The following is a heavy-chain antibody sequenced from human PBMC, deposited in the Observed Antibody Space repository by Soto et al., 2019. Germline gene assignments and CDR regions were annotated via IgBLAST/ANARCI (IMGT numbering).Heavy chain of an antibody. J-gene: IGHJ6*02. CDR1: GFTFSSYS. Sequence: EVQLVESGGGLVKPGGSLRLSCAASGFTFSSYSMNWVRQAPGKGLEWVSSISSSSSYIYYADSVKGRFPISRDNAKNSMYLQMNSLRAEDTAVYYCAREEGYYYGMDVWGRGTTVTVTS. CDR2: ISSSSSYI. V-gene: IGHV3-21*01. CDR3: AREEGYYYGMDV.